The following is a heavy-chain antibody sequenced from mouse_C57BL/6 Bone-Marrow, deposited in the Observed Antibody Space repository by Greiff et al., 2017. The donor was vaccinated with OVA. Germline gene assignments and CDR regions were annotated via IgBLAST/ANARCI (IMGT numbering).Heavy chain of an antibody. CDR2: INPYNGGT. CDR1: GYTFTDYY. J-gene: IGHJ2*01. Sequence: VQLQQSGPVLVKPGASVKMSCKASGYTFTDYYMNWVKQSHGKSLEWIGVINPYNGGTSYNQKFKGKATLTVDKSSSTAYLELNSLTSEDSAVYYCARSFLPYYFDDWGQGTTLTVSS. V-gene: IGHV1-19*01. CDR3: ARSFLPYYFDD. D-gene: IGHD6-1*01.